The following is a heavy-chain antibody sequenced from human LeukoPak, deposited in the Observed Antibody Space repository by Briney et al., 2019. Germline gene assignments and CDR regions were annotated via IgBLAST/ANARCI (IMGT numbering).Heavy chain of an antibody. Sequence: GGSLRLSCAASGFTFSSYSMNWVRQAPGKGLEWVSYINSDSSIIYYADSVKGRFTISRDNAKNSLYLQMNSLRAEDTAVYYCARAIAARLRYYYYYYMDVWGKGTTVTVSS. V-gene: IGHV3-48*04. CDR1: GFTFSSYS. D-gene: IGHD6-6*01. CDR3: ARAIAARLRYYYYYYMDV. J-gene: IGHJ6*03. CDR2: INSDSSII.